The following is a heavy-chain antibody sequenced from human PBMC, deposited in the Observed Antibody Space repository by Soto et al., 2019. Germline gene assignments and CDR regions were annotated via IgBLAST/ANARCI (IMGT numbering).Heavy chain of an antibody. CDR2: IKEDGSES. J-gene: IGHJ4*02. CDR3: ARVKTSPRSAG. CDR1: GFTFSDHW. Sequence: EVQLVESGGGLVQPGGSLRLSCVASGFTFSDHWMSWVRQAPGKGLEWVANIKEDGSESHYVDSVKGRFTISRDNAENLLYLQMDSLRAEDTAVYFCARVKTSPRSAGGGQGTLVTVSS. V-gene: IGHV3-7*01. D-gene: IGHD3-10*01.